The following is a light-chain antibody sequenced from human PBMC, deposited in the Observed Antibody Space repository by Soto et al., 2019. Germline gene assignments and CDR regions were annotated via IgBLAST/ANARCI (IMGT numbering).Light chain of an antibody. CDR3: NSYTSSSTYV. CDR2: EVS. CDR1: SSDVGSFNR. J-gene: IGLJ1*01. V-gene: IGLV2-18*02. Sequence: QSVLTQLPSVSGSPGQSVAISCTGTSSDVGSFNRVSWYQQPPGTAPKLLIYEVSNRPSGVPDRFSGSKSGNTASLTISGLQAEDEADYYCNSYTSSSTYVFGTGTKVTV.